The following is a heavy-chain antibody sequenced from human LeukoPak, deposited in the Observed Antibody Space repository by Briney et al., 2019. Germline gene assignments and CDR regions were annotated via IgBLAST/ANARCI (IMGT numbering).Heavy chain of an antibody. V-gene: IGHV1-46*01. CDR1: GYTFTSYY. J-gene: IGHJ5*02. D-gene: IGHD3-3*01. Sequence: GASVKVSCKASGYTFTSYYMHWVRQAPGQGLEWMGIINPSSGSTSYAQKFRGRVTLTRDTSTSTVYMELSSLRSEDTAVYYCARDRNTIFGVVIYWFDLGGEATLLTVSS. CDR3: ARDRNTIFGVVIYWFDL. CDR2: INPSSGST.